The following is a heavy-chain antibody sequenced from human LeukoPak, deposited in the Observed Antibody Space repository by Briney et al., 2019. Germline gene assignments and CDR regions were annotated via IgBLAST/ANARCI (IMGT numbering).Heavy chain of an antibody. J-gene: IGHJ4*02. CDR1: GFTFSSHW. D-gene: IGHD2-21*01. V-gene: IGHV3-7*01. CDR3: VRVLIVGSRSIFEH. Sequence: GGSLRLSCAASGFTFSSHWMSWVRQVPGKGLAWVANINRDGSEEYYVDSAKGRVTISRDNAKNSLYLQMNSLRADDTAVYYCVRVLIVGSRSIFEHWGQGTLVTVSS. CDR2: INRDGSEE.